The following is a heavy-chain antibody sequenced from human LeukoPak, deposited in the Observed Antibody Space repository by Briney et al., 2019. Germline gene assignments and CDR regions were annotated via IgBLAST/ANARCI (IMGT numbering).Heavy chain of an antibody. V-gene: IGHV3-30-3*01. CDR3: AREGLNYDDYGDSYYFDY. Sequence: GGSLSLSCAAPGLTLSSYPMSWVRKAPAKGLEGVEVISYDGSNKYYADSVKGRFTISRDNSKNTLYLQMNSLRAEDTAVYYCAREGLNYDDYGDSYYFDYWGQGTLVTVSS. D-gene: IGHD4-17*01. CDR2: ISYDGSNK. CDR1: GLTLSSYP. J-gene: IGHJ4*02.